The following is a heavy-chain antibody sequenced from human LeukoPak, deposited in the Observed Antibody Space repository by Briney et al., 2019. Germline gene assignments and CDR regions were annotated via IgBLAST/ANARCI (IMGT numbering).Heavy chain of an antibody. V-gene: IGHV4-34*01. D-gene: IGHD1-20*01. Sequence: SETLSLTCAVYGGSFSGYYWSWIRQPPGKGLEWIGEINHSGSTNYNPSLKSRVTISVDTSKNQFSLKLSSVTAADTAVYYCARDRLTGNDYWGQGTLVTVSS. J-gene: IGHJ4*02. CDR3: ARDRLTGNDY. CDR2: INHSGST. CDR1: GGSFSGYY.